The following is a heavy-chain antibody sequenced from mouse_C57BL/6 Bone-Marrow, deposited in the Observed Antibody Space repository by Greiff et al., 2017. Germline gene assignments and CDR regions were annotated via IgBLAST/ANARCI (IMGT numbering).Heavy chain of an antibody. CDR2: IDPSDSDT. Sequence: QVQLQQPGAELVRPGSSVKLSCKASGYTFTSYWMHWVKQRPIQGLEWIGNIDPSDSDTHYNQKFKDKATLTVDKSSSTAYMQLSSLTSEDSAVYYCATTIYYYGSSLFDYWGQGTTLTVSS. J-gene: IGHJ2*01. CDR3: ATTIYYYGSSLFDY. V-gene: IGHV1-52*01. CDR1: GYTFTSYW. D-gene: IGHD1-1*01.